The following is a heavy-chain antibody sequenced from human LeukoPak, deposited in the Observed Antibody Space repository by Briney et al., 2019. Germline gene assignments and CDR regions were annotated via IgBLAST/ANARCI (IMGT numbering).Heavy chain of an antibody. CDR2: INHSGST. J-gene: IGHJ4*02. Sequence: SETLSLTCAVYGGSFSGYYWSWIRQPPGKGLEWIGEINHSGSTNYNPSLKSRVTISVDTSKNQFSLKLSSVTAADTAVYYCARPRGSDNVDTAMVTSGTAQYYYDSSGYSLDYWGQGPLVTVSS. V-gene: IGHV4-34*01. CDR1: GGSFSGYY. D-gene: IGHD3-22*01. CDR3: ARPRGSDNVDTAMVTSGTAQYYYDSSGYSLDY.